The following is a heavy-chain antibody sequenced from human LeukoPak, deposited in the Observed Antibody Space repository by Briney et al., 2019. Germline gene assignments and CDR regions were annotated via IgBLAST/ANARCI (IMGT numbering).Heavy chain of an antibody. V-gene: IGHV4-61*01. Sequence: SETLSLTCTVSGYSISSGYYWGWIRQPPGKGLEWIGYIYYSGSTNYNPSLKSRVTISVDTSKNQFSLKLSSVTAADTAVYYCAREEYYGSGSYDYWGQGTLVTVSS. CDR3: AREEYYGSGSYDY. J-gene: IGHJ4*02. D-gene: IGHD3-10*01. CDR2: IYYSGST. CDR1: GYSISSGYY.